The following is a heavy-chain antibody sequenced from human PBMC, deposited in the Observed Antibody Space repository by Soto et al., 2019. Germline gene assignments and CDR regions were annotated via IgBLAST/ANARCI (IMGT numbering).Heavy chain of an antibody. Sequence: PVGSLRLSCAASGFTFSSYGMHWVRQAPGKGLEWVAVISYDGSNKYYADSVKGRFTISRDNSKNTLYLQMNSLRAEDTAVYYCAKGPGWWGQGTPVTVSS. V-gene: IGHV3-30*18. CDR1: GFTFSSYG. J-gene: IGHJ4*02. D-gene: IGHD6-19*01. CDR2: ISYDGSNK. CDR3: AKGPGW.